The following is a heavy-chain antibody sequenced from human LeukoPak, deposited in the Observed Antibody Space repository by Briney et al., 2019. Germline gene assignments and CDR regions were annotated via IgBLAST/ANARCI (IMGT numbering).Heavy chain of an antibody. D-gene: IGHD3-10*01. J-gene: IGHJ4*02. CDR1: GYTFTSYG. V-gene: IGHV1-18*01. CDR2: ISAYNGNT. CDR3: AREADSYYYGSGSYSY. Sequence: ASVKVSCKASGYTFTSYGISWVRQAPGQGLEWMGWISAYNGNTNYAQKLQGRVTMTTDTSTSTAYMELRSLRSDDTAVYYCAREADSYYYGSGSYSYWGQGTLVTVFS.